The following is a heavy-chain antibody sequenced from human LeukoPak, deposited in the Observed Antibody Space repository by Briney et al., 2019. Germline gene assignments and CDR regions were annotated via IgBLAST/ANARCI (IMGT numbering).Heavy chain of an antibody. V-gene: IGHV4-59*01. J-gene: IGHJ3*02. Sequence: SETLSLTCTVSGGSISSYYWSWIRQPPGKGLEWIGYIYYSGSTNYNPSLTSRVTISVDTSKNQFSLKLSSVTAADTAVYYCARDDTIFGVVHPRNNAFDIWGQGTMVTVSS. CDR2: IYYSGST. CDR1: GGSISSYY. D-gene: IGHD3-3*01. CDR3: ARDDTIFGVVHPRNNAFDI.